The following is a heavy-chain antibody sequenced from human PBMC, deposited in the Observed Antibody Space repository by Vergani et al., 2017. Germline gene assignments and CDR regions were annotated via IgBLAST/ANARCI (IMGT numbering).Heavy chain of an antibody. V-gene: IGHV3-48*01. CDR3: ARELPYGDYTFDY. Sequence: EVQLVESRGGLVQPGGSLRLSCAASGFTFRSYSMNWVRQAPGKGLEWVSYINGGSISIYYAESVKGRFTISRDNAKKSLYLQMNSLRAEDTAVYYCARELPYGDYTFDYWGQGILVTVSS. CDR2: INGGSISI. J-gene: IGHJ4*02. CDR1: GFTFRSYS. D-gene: IGHD4-17*01.